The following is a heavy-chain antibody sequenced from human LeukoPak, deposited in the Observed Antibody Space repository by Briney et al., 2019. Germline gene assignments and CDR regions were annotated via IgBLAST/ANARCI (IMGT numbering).Heavy chain of an antibody. J-gene: IGHJ4*02. V-gene: IGHV3-48*01. CDR3: ARDRDSYSSSSDY. CDR2: ISSSSTI. CDR1: GFTFSSYS. D-gene: IGHD6-6*01. Sequence: PGGSLRLSCAASGFTFSSYSMNWVRQAPGKGLEWVSYISSSSTIYYADSVKGRFTISRDNAKNSLYLQMNSLRAEDTAVYYCARDRDSYSSSSDYWGQGTLVTVSS.